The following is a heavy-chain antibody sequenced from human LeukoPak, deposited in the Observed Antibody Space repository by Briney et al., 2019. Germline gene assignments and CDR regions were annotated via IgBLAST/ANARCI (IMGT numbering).Heavy chain of an antibody. D-gene: IGHD5-18*01. CDR2: INEAGSIT. Sequence: GGSLRLSCAASGFTFSGYWMQWVRQAPGRGLVWLSRINEAGSITTYADSVKGRFTISRDNAKNLLYLQMNSLRAEDTAEYNCARELPVDYWGQGTLVTVSS. CDR3: ARELPVDY. J-gene: IGHJ4*02. V-gene: IGHV3-74*01. CDR1: GFTFSGYW.